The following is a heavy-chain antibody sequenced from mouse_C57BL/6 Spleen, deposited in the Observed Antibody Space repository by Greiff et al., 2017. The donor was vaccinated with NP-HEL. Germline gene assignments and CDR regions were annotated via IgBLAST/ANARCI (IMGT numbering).Heavy chain of an antibody. CDR2: ISDGGSYT. D-gene: IGHD4-1*01. CDR3: ARDPIGTRAWFAY. Sequence: DVQLVESGGGLVKPGGSLKLSCAASGFTFSSYAMSWVRQTPEKRLEWVATISDGGSYTYYPDNVKGRFTISRDNAKNNLYLQMSHLKSEDTAMYYCARDPIGTRAWFAYWGQGTLVTVSA. CDR1: GFTFSSYA. J-gene: IGHJ3*01. V-gene: IGHV5-4*01.